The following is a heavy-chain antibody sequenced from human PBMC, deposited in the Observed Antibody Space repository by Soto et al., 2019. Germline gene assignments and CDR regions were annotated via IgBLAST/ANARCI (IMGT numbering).Heavy chain of an antibody. V-gene: IGHV3-21*01. CDR3: AREAYGSGSYPMDV. CDR2: IGSTSIYI. CDR1: GFTFSSYG. Sequence: GGSLRLSCAASGFTFSSYGMTWVRQAPGKGLEWVSSIGSTSIYIYYADSVKGRFTISSDNARNSLYLQLNSLRAEDTAVYYCAREAYGSGSYPMDVWGQGTTVTVSS. J-gene: IGHJ6*02. D-gene: IGHD3-10*01.